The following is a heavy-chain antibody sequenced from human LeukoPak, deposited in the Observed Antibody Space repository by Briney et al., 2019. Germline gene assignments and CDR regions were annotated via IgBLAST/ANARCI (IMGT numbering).Heavy chain of an antibody. J-gene: IGHJ4*02. Sequence: PGGSLRLSCAASGFTLSSYGMHWVRQAPGKGLEWVAVIWYDGSNKYYADSVKGRFTISRDNSKNTLYLQMNSLRAEDTAVYYCAKEAYIEMATITPDYWGQGTLVTVSS. CDR3: AKEAYIEMATITPDY. CDR1: GFTLSSYG. CDR2: IWYDGSNK. D-gene: IGHD5-24*01. V-gene: IGHV3-33*06.